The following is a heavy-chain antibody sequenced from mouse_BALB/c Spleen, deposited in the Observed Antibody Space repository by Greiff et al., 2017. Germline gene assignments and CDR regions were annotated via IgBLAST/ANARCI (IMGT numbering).Heavy chain of an antibody. CDR2: IWAGGST. CDR3: ASWDWYYFDY. CDR1: GFSLTSYG. D-gene: IGHD4-1*01. Sequence: VKLMESGPGLVAPSQSLSITCTVSGFSLTSYGVHWVRQPPGKGLEWLGVIWAGGSTNYNSALMSRLSISKDNSKSQVFLKMNSLQTDDTAMYCCASWDWYYFDYWGQGTTLTVSS. V-gene: IGHV2-9*02. J-gene: IGHJ2*01.